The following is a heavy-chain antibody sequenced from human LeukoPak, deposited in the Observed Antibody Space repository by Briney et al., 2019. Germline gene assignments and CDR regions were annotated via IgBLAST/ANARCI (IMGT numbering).Heavy chain of an antibody. CDR2: ISSSSSYI. CDR1: GFTFSSYS. CDR3: ATWGSYGYLFDY. Sequence: GGSLRLSCAASGFTFSSYSMNWVRQAPGKGLEWVSSISSSSSYIYYADSVKGRFTISRDNAKNSLYLQMNSLRAEDTAVYYCATWGSYGYLFDYWGQGTLVTVSS. V-gene: IGHV3-21*01. J-gene: IGHJ4*02. D-gene: IGHD5-18*01.